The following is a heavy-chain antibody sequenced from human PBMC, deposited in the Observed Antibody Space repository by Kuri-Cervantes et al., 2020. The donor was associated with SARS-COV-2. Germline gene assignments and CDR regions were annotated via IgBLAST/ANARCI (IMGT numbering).Heavy chain of an antibody. J-gene: IGHJ4*02. V-gene: IGHV3-7*01. D-gene: IGHD2-15*01. CDR2: IKQDGSEK. Sequence: GESLKISCAASGFTFSGHWIHWVRQAPGKRLEWVANIKQDGSEKYYVDSVKDRFTISRDNAKNSLYLQMNSLRAEDTAVYYCAGDCSGGSCHFDYWGQGTLVTVSS. CDR3: AGDCSGGSCHFDY. CDR1: GFTFSGHW.